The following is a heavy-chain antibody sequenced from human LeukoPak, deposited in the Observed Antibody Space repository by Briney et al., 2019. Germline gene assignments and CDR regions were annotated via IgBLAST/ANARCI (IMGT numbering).Heavy chain of an antibody. V-gene: IGHV3-23*01. D-gene: IGHD2-2*01. J-gene: IGHJ4*02. Sequence: GGSLRLSCAASGFTFSSYAMSWVRQAPGEGLEWVSAITDSGGDTYHADSVKGRFTISRDNSKNTLYMQMNSLRAEDTAVYYCAKGSTTSRPYYFDSWGQGTLVTVSS. CDR3: AKGSTTSRPYYFDS. CDR2: ITDSGGDT. CDR1: GFTFSSYA.